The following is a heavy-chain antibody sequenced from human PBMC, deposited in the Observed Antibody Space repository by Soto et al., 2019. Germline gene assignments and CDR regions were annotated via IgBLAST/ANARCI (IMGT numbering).Heavy chain of an antibody. J-gene: IGHJ4*02. CDR1: GGTFSTYA. CDR2: IIPIFGTA. CDR3: ARNYYGSGSYYIAY. V-gene: IGHV1-69*12. Sequence: QVQLVQSGAEVKKPGSSVKVSCKASGGTFSTYAISWVRQAPGQGLEWMGGIIPIFGTADYAQKFQGRVTITADETTCTAYMEPSSLRSEDTAVYYCARNYYGSGSYYIAYWGQGALVTVSS. D-gene: IGHD3-10*01.